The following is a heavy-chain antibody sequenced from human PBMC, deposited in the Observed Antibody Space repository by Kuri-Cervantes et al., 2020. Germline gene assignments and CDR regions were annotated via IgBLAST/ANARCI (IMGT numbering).Heavy chain of an antibody. CDR1: GYTPTELS. CDR2: FDPEDGET. J-gene: IGHJ4*02. CDR3: ARDLQDYGDYESAGG. Sequence: ASVKVSCKVSGYTPTELSMHWVRQAPGKGLEWMGGFDPEDGETIYAQKFQGRVTMTEDTSTDTAYMELSSLRSEDTAVYYCARDLQDYGDYESAGGWGQGTLVTVSS. V-gene: IGHV1-24*01. D-gene: IGHD4-17*01.